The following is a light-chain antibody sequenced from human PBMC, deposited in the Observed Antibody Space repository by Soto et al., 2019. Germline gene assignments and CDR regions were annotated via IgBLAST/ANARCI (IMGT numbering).Light chain of an antibody. J-gene: IGKJ1*01. V-gene: IGKV3-15*01. CDR2: AAS. Sequence: VLPQYPGTLSLSPGERATLSCRASQSVSSKLAWYQQKPGQAPRLLIYAASTRATGIPARFSGSGSGTEFTLTISSLQSEDFAVYYCQQYNNWPWTFGQGTKVDIK. CDR1: QSVSSK. CDR3: QQYNNWPWT.